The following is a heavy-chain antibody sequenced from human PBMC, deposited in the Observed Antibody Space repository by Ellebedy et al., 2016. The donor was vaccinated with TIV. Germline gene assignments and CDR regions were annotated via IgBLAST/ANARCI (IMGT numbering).Heavy chain of an antibody. CDR2: ISYDGRDK. CDR3: AKGYCSSSSCVGDWFDP. CDR1: GFTFSSYA. D-gene: IGHD2-2*01. Sequence: GESLKISXVASGFTFSSYAMHWVRQAPGKGLEWVAVISYDGRDKYYADSVKGRFTISRDNPKNTVYLQMNSLRAEDTAVHYCAKGYCSSSSCVGDWFDPWGQGTLVTVSS. V-gene: IGHV3-30*04. J-gene: IGHJ5*02.